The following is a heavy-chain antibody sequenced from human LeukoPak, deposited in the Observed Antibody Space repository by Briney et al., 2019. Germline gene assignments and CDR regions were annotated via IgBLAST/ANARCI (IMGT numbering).Heavy chain of an antibody. Sequence: PGRSLRLSCAASGFTFDDYAMHWVRQAPGKGLEWVSGISWNSGSIGYADSVKGRFTISRDNAKNSLYLQMNSLRAEDTALYYCAKSLGYRRIGFDYWGQGTLVTVSS. J-gene: IGHJ4*02. V-gene: IGHV3-9*01. CDR2: ISWNSGSI. CDR1: GFTFDDYA. CDR3: AKSLGYRRIGFDY. D-gene: IGHD1-26*01.